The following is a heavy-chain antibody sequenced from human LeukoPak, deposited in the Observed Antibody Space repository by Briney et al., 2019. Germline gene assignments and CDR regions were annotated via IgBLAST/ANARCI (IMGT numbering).Heavy chain of an antibody. J-gene: IGHJ4*02. V-gene: IGHV4-34*01. D-gene: IGHD5-18*01. CDR1: GGSFSGYY. Sequence: SETLSLTFAVYGGSFSGYYWSWIRQPPGKGLEWIGEINHSGSTNYNPSLKSRVTISVDTSKNQFSLKLSSVTAADTAVYYCARGPGLWSFDYWGQGTLVTVSS. CDR3: ARGPGLWSFDY. CDR2: INHSGST.